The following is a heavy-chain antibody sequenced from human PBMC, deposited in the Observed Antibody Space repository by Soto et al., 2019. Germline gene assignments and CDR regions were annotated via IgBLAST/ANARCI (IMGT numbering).Heavy chain of an antibody. CDR2: IITYSGNT. D-gene: IGHD6-13*01. V-gene: IGHV1-18*01. J-gene: IGHJ3*02. CDR3: ARIPGYSTTWYYAFDI. CDR1: GYTFTNYG. Sequence: QVQLVQSGPEVKKPGASVKVSCKAAGYTFTNYGITSVRQAPGQGLEWMGWIITYSGNTNYAQKLQDRVSLTADTSTSTAYMELRSLRSDDTAVYYCARIPGYSTTWYYAFDIWGQGTLVTVSS.